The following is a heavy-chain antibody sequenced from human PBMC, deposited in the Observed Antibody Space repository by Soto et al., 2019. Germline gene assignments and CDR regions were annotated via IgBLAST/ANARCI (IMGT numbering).Heavy chain of an antibody. Sequence: SETLSLTCAVSGGSISSGGYSWSWIRQPPGKGLEWIGYIYHSGSTYYNPSLKSRVTISVDRSKNQFSLKLSSVTAADTAVYYCGGGLYSYGYQNIFDYGGQETLVTV. CDR3: GGGLYSYGYQNIFDY. J-gene: IGHJ4*02. V-gene: IGHV4-30-2*01. D-gene: IGHD5-18*01. CDR2: IYHSGST. CDR1: GGSISSGGYS.